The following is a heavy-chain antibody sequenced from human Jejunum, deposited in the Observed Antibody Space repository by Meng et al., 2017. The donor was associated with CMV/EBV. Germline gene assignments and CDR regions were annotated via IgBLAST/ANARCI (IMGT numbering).Heavy chain of an antibody. V-gene: IGHV3-23*01. CDR1: FSSYA. Sequence: FSSYAMYWVRQAPGRGLGWVSGISSSGDATYYADSVKGRFTISRGNSEHTLYLQMNGLTAEDTAVYYCAKPIDYCTSATCHRAFDSWGQGTLVTVSS. D-gene: IGHD2-2*01. J-gene: IGHJ4*02. CDR2: ISSSGDAT. CDR3: AKPIDYCTSATCHRAFDS.